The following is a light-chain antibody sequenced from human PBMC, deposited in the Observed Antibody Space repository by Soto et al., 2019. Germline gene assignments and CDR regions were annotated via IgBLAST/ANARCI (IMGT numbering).Light chain of an antibody. V-gene: IGLV2-8*01. CDR1: SSDVGGHNF. J-gene: IGLJ2*01. CDR2: EVT. Sequence: QSALTQPPSASGSPGQSVTISCTGTSSDVGGHNFVSWYQQHPGKAPKFLTYEVTKRPSGVPDRFSGSKSGITASLTVSGLQADDEAYYYCSAYAGNNNPVIFGGGTKLTVL. CDR3: SAYAGNNNPVI.